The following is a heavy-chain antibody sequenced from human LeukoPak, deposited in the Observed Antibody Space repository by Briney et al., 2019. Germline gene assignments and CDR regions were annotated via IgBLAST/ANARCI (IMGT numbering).Heavy chain of an antibody. V-gene: IGHV3-23*01. CDR2: VSGSGGST. Sequence: QPGGSLRLSCAASGFTFSSYVMSWVRQAPGKGLEWVSGVSGSGGSTYYADSVKGRFTISRDNSKNTLYLQMNSLRAEDTAVYYCAKVPGLSRTGYFDYWGQGTLVTVSS. J-gene: IGHJ4*02. D-gene: IGHD1-1*01. CDR1: GFTFSSYV. CDR3: AKVPGLSRTGYFDY.